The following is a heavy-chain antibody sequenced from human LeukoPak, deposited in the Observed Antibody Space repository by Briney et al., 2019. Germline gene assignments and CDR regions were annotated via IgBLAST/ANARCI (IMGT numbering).Heavy chain of an antibody. CDR1: AYFISSGYY. D-gene: IGHD3-3*01. CDR3: ARPYYDFWSGFDAFDI. J-gene: IGHJ3*02. Sequence: SETLSLTCAVSAYFISSGYYWGWIRQPPGKGLEWIGSIYHSGSTYYNPSLKSRVTISVDTSKNQFSLKLSSVTAADTAVYYRARPYYDFWSGFDAFDIWGQGTMLTVSS. CDR2: IYHSGST. V-gene: IGHV4-38-2*01.